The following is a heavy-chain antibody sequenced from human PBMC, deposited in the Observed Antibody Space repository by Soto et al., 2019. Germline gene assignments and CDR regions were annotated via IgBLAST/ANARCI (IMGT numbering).Heavy chain of an antibody. D-gene: IGHD1-26*01. V-gene: IGHV3-23*01. CDR2: ITGSSGRT. J-gene: IGHJ4*02. CDR3: AKEYTSTSRGSFDY. Sequence: EVHLLEFGGGLVQPGGSLRLSCAASGFTFSSYAMNWVRQAPGKGLEWVSGITGSSGRTFYADSVKGRFTISRDNSKNTVYLQMNSVRADDTAVYYCAKEYTSTSRGSFDYWGQGALVTVSS. CDR1: GFTFSSYA.